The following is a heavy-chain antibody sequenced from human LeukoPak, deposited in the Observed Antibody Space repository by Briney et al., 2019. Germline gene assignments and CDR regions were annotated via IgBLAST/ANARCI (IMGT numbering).Heavy chain of an antibody. V-gene: IGHV3-21*01. Sequence: GGSLRLSCAASGFTFSSYWMSWVRQAPGKGLEWVSSISSSSSYIYYADSVKGRFTISRDNSKNTLYLQMNSLRAEDTAVYYCAKDPDYVRGYSYPNYWGQGTLVTVSS. CDR3: AKDPDYVRGYSYPNY. CDR2: ISSSSSYI. CDR1: GFTFSSYW. J-gene: IGHJ4*02. D-gene: IGHD5-18*01.